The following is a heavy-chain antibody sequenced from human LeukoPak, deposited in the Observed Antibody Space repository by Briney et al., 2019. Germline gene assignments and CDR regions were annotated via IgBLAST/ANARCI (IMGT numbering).Heavy chain of an antibody. CDR2: ISKDSSDI. D-gene: IGHD1-26*01. J-gene: IGHJ4*02. CDR3: ARDFRGSYSIDS. V-gene: IGHV3-48*02. Sequence: PGGSLRLSCAAAGFTFSIYNMNWVRQAPGKGLEWISHISKDSSDIYYADSVKGRFTISRDNAKKSLYLQMSSLRDEDTAVYYCARDFRGSYSIDSWGQGTLVTVSS. CDR1: GFTFSIYN.